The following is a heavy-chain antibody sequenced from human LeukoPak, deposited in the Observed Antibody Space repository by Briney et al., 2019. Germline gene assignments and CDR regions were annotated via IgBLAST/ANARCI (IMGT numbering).Heavy chain of an antibody. CDR3: ARDRFDDSSGYYYHYYYYMDV. D-gene: IGHD3-22*01. CDR1: GGSISSYY. J-gene: IGHJ6*03. V-gene: IGHV4-4*07. CDR2: IYTSGST. Sequence: SETLSLTCTVSGGSISSYYWSWIRQSPGKGLEWIGRIYTSGSTNYNPSLKSRVTMSVDTSKNQFSLRLSSVTAADTAVYYCARDRFDDSSGYYYHYYYYMDVWGKGTTVTVSS.